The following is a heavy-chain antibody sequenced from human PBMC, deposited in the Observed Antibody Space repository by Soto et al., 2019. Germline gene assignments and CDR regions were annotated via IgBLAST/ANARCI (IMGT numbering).Heavy chain of an antibody. V-gene: IGHV5-51*01. D-gene: IGHD3-10*01. CDR2: IFTRDSET. Sequence: VESLKISCKGPGHLFNNHWIGWVRQTPGKGLEWMGLIFTRDSETKTSPSFQGHVSFSVDNSINTAYLQWTSLKTADTGMYFCARGYFDSGQGYDLWGQGTMVTV. J-gene: IGHJ5*02. CDR3: ARGYFDSGQGYDL. CDR1: GHLFNNHW.